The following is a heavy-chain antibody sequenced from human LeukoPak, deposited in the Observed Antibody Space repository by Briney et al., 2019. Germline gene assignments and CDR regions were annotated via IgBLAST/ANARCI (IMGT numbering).Heavy chain of an antibody. J-gene: IGHJ4*02. Sequence: GGSLRLSCAASGFTFSVYLMTWVRQAPGKGLEWVANIKHDGSEKNFVDSVKGRFTISRGNAENSLFLQMNSLRADDTAVYFCARQPIYEAYFDFWGQGTLVTVSS. V-gene: IGHV3-7*01. CDR1: GFTFSVYL. D-gene: IGHD3-16*01. CDR3: ARQPIYEAYFDF. CDR2: IKHDGSEK.